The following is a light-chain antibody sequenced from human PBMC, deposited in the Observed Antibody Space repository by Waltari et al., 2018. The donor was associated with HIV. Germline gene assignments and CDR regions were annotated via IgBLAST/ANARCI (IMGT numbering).Light chain of an antibody. CDR3: QSFDSSLGGWV. J-gene: IGLJ3*02. V-gene: IGLV1-40*01. CDR2: GNS. CDR1: RSNLGAPSD. Sequence: QSVLTQPPSVSGAPGQRVTIPCTGSRSNLGAPSDVHWYQQFPGTAPNLLIYGNSNRPSGGPDRFSGSRSGTSSSLAISGLQAEDEAHYYCQSFDSSLGGWVFGGGTKLTVL.